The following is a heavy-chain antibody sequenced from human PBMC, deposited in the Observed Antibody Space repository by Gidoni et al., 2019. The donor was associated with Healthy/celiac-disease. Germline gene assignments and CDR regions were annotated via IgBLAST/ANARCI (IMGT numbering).Heavy chain of an antibody. J-gene: IGHJ6*02. CDR1: GFPFDDYA. D-gene: IGHD6-13*01. CDR2: ISWNSGSI. CDR3: AKALYSSSWFRSSMDV. V-gene: IGHV3-9*01. Sequence: EVQLVESGGGLVQPGRSLRLSCAASGFPFDDYAMHWVRQAPGKGLEWVSGISWNSGSIGYADSVKGRFTISRDNAKNSLYLQMNSLRAEDTALYYCAKALYSSSWFRSSMDVWGQGTTVTVSS.